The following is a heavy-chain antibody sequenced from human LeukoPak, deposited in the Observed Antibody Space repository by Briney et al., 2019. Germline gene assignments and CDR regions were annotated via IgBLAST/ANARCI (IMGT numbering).Heavy chain of an antibody. V-gene: IGHV3-53*01. Sequence: GGSLRLSCAASGFTVSSNDMSWVRQAPGKGLECTSVIYSGGSTDYADSVKGRLTISRDNSKNTLYLQMNSLRAEDTAVYYCARAKPKNMVRGLIMRRESRYYFDYWGQGTLVTVSS. J-gene: IGHJ4*02. D-gene: IGHD3-10*01. CDR2: IYSGGST. CDR1: GFTVSSND. CDR3: ARAKPKNMVRGLIMRRESRYYFDY.